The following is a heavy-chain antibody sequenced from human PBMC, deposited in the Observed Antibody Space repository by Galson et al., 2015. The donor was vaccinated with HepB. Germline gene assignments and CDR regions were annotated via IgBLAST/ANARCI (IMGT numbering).Heavy chain of an antibody. J-gene: IGHJ4*02. CDR1: GFTFSSYA. CDR3: ARDQGIVGATRDDY. D-gene: IGHD1-26*01. Sequence: SLRLSCAASGFTFSSYAMHWVRQAPGKGLEWVAVISYDGSNKYYADSVKGRFTISRDNSKNTLYLQMNSLRAEDTAVYYCARDQGIVGATRDDYWGQGTLVTVSS. CDR2: ISYDGSNK. V-gene: IGHV3-30-3*01.